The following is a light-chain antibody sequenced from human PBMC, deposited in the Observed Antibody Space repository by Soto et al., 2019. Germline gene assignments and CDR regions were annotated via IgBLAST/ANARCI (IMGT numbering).Light chain of an antibody. J-gene: IGKJ1*01. CDR1: ESISTS. CDR3: QQTYTFPRT. Sequence: DIPMTQSPSSLSASVGDRVTITCRASESISTSLNWYQQKPGKAPKVLIYSTSSLQSGVPSRFSGSGSGTDFTLTISSLQPEDFGTYYCQQTYTFPRTFGRGTSVEIK. V-gene: IGKV1-39*01. CDR2: STS.